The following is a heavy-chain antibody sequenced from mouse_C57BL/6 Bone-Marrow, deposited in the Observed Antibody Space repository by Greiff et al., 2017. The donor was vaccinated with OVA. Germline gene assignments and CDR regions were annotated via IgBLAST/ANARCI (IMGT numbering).Heavy chain of an antibody. V-gene: IGHV5-4*01. CDR3: AREFPPLTLDY. Sequence: EVKLQESGGGLVKPGGSLKLSCAASGFTFSSYAMSWVRQTPEKRLEWVATISDGGSYTYYPDNVKGRFTISRDNAKNNLYLQMSHLKSEDTAMYYCAREFPPLTLDYWGQGTTLTVSS. CDR1: GFTFSSYA. J-gene: IGHJ2*01. D-gene: IGHD4-1*01. CDR2: ISDGGSYT.